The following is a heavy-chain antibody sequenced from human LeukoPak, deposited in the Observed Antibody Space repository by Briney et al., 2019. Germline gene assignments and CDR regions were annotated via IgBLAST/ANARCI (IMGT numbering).Heavy chain of an antibody. Sequence: GGSLRLSCAASGFSFSTYSMNWVRQAPGKGPEWVSSISGSSNYIFYTDSVKGRFTVSRDNAKNSLYLEMNSLRGEDTAVYYCARVSSVPTPRAIDYWGQGTLVTVSS. CDR2: ISGSSNYI. CDR1: GFSFSTYS. D-gene: IGHD4/OR15-4a*01. J-gene: IGHJ4*02. CDR3: ARVSSVPTPRAIDY. V-gene: IGHV3-21*01.